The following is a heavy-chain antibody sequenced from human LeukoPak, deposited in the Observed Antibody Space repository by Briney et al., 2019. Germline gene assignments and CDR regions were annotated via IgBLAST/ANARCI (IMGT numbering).Heavy chain of an antibody. CDR2: IIPIFGTA. Sequence: GASVKVSCKASGYIFTSYAISWVRQAPGQGLEWMGGIIPIFGTANYAQKFQGRVTITADESTSTAYMELSSLRSEDTAVYYCARGTTEMATDYWGQGTLVTVSS. CDR1: GYIFTSYA. D-gene: IGHD5-24*01. CDR3: ARGTTEMATDY. V-gene: IGHV1-69*13. J-gene: IGHJ4*02.